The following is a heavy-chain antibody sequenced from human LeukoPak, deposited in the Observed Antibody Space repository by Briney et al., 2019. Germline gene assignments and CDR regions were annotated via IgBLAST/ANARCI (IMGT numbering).Heavy chain of an antibody. J-gene: IGHJ5*02. D-gene: IGHD3-9*01. CDR1: GYTFTSYG. V-gene: IGHV1-69*13. CDR2: IIPIFGTA. Sequence: ASVKVSCKASGYTFTSYGISWVRQAPGQGLEWMGGIIPIFGTANYAQKFQGRVTITADESTSTAYMELSSLRSEDTAVYYCAREPLARYFDWFRTHNWFDPWGQGTLVTVSS. CDR3: AREPLARYFDWFRTHNWFDP.